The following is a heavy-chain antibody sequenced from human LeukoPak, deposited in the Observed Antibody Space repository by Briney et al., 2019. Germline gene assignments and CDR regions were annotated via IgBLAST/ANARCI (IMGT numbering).Heavy chain of an antibody. V-gene: IGHV3-23*01. D-gene: IGHD1-26*01. CDR3: ARELFPNKWDLLRAFDI. CDR2: ISGSGGST. J-gene: IGHJ3*02. Sequence: HSGGSLRLSCAASGFTFSDYYMSWVRQAPGKGLEWVSAISGSGGSTYYADSVKGRFTISRDNSKNTLYLQMNSLRADDTAVYYCARELFPNKWDLLRAFDIWGQRTVVTVSS. CDR1: GFTFSDYY.